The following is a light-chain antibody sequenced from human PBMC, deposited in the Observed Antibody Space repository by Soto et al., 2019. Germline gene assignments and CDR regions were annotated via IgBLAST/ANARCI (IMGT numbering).Light chain of an antibody. CDR2: YDS. V-gene: IGLV3-21*04. CDR3: QVWDIMTDNDV. J-gene: IGLJ1*01. Sequence: SYELTQPPSVSVAPEKTATITCGGNNIGNKRVHWYRQKPGQAPVLPISYDSDRPSGIPERFSGSNSENTATLTISRVEAGDEADYYCQVWDIMTDNDVFGSGTKLTVL. CDR1: NIGNKR.